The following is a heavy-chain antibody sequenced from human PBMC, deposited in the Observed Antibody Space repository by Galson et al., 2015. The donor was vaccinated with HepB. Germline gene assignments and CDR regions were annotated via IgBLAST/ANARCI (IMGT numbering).Heavy chain of an antibody. D-gene: IGHD1-26*01. J-gene: IGHJ6*02. CDR3: ARDIRATPYDYYFYVMDV. CDR2: INPNNGGP. Sequence: SVKVSCKASGSTFTGYYIHWVRQAPGRGLEWMGWINPNNGGPTYPQKFQGRVSMTRDTSISTAYMELSGLTSDDTAVYFCARDIRATPYDYYFYVMDVWGQGTTVTVSS. CDR1: GSTFTGYY. V-gene: IGHV1-2*02.